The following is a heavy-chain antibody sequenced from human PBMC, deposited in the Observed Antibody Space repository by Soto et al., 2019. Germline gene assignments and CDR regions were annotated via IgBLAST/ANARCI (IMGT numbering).Heavy chain of an antibody. Sequence: GAAVKSSGERSGETVGNYWRGWVRQMIGKGLEWGAIIYPSHSRTIYRPSFQGQVTISAAKSISTAYLQWTSLKASATAIFYCSKFNYSTSVRYPQHWGQGSPVPVSS. CDR3: SKFNYSTSVRYPQH. V-gene: IGHV5-51*01. J-gene: IGHJ1*01. CDR1: GETVGNYW. D-gene: IGHD6-6*01. CDR2: IYPSHSRT.